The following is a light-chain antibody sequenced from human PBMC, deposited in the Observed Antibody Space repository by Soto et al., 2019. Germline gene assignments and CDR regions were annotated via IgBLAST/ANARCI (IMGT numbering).Light chain of an antibody. CDR2: AAS. Sequence: DIPMTQSPSSLSASVGDRVTITCRASQSISSYLNWYQQKPGKAPKFLIYAASSLQSGVPSKFNGSGSGTDFTLTISSLQPEDFATYYCQQSYSTPPTFGQGTKVEIK. CDR1: QSISSY. V-gene: IGKV1-39*01. CDR3: QQSYSTPPT. J-gene: IGKJ1*01.